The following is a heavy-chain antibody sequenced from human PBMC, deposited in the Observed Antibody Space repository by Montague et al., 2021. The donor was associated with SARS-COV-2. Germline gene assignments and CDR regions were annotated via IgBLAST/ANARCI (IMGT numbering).Heavy chain of an antibody. CDR1: GGSVSSGSYY. CDR3: ARDPWHITIFGVVTRYGMDV. CDR2: IYYSGST. Sequence: SETLSLTCTVSGGSVSSGSYYWSWLRQPPGKGLVWIGYIYYSGSTNYNPSLKSRVTISVDTSKNQFSLKLSSVTAADTAVYYCARDPWHITIFGVVTRYGMDVWGQGTTVTVSS. V-gene: IGHV4-61*01. D-gene: IGHD3-3*01. J-gene: IGHJ6*02.